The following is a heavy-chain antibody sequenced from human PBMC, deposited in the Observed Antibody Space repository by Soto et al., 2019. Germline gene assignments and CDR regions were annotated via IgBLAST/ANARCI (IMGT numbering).Heavy chain of an antibody. V-gene: IGHV3-33*01. J-gene: IGHJ4*02. CDR1: GFNYRSYG. D-gene: IGHD3-10*01. CDR2: IWYDGSNK. CDR3: ARLGGSGSYTVDY. Sequence: QVQLVESGGGVVQPGRSLRLSCAASGFNYRSYGMHWVRQAPGKGLEWVALIWYDGSNKYYADSVKGRFTVSRDNSKNILYLQMNSLRAEDTALYYCARLGGSGSYTVDYWGQGTQVTVSS.